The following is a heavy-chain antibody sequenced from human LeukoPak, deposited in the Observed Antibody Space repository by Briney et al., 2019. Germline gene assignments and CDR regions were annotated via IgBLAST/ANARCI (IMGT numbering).Heavy chain of an antibody. CDR3: ARGPSFGSSSRFDS. D-gene: IGHD6-6*01. V-gene: IGHV4-31*03. J-gene: IGHJ4*02. CDR2: ISSRGNT. CDR1: GGSMSSGGDY. Sequence: SQTLSLTCTVSGGSMSSGGDYWTWICQHPGKGLEWIGYISSRGNTYYNPSLKSRLTISLDTSKSQFSLQLNSATAADTAVYYCARGPSFGSSSRFDSWGQGTLVTVSA.